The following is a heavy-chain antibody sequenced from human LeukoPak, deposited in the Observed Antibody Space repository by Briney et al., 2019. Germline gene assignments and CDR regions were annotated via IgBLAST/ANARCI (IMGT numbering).Heavy chain of an antibody. J-gene: IGHJ4*02. V-gene: IGHV4-59*08. CDR1: GGSISSYY. D-gene: IGHD1-20*01. Sequence: SETLSLTCTVSGGSISSYYWSWIRQPPGKGLEWIGYIYYSGSTNYNPSLKSRVTISVDTSKNQFSLKLSSVTAADTAVYYCARHSGYNWNDVEDYWGQGTLVTVSS. CDR2: IYYSGST. CDR3: ARHSGYNWNDVEDY.